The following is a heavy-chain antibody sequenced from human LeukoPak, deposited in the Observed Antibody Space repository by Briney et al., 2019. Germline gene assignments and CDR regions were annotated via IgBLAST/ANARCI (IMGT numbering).Heavy chain of an antibody. Sequence: GGSLRLSCAASGFTFTSYAMSWVRQAPGKGLEWVGRIRNKVNSHTTEYSASVKGRFTISRDDSTNSVYLQMNSLKTEDTAVYYCVAMLRGVGYWGQGTLVTVSS. CDR1: GFTFTSYA. CDR2: IRNKVNSHTT. J-gene: IGHJ4*02. V-gene: IGHV3-72*01. CDR3: VAMLRGVGY. D-gene: IGHD3-10*01.